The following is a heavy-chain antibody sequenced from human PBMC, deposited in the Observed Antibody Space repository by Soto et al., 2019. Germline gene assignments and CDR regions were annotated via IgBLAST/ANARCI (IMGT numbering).Heavy chain of an antibody. CDR1: GFTFDDFA. Sequence: EVQLVESGGGLVQPGRSLRLSCAASGFTFDDFAMHWVRQAPGKGLEWVSGISWNSAMIGYADSVKGRFTISRDNAKNSLYLQMNSLRLEDTALYFCAKDNRADRGAFDYWGQGTLVSVFS. J-gene: IGHJ4*02. V-gene: IGHV3-9*01. D-gene: IGHD3-10*01. CDR3: AKDNRADRGAFDY. CDR2: ISWNSAMI.